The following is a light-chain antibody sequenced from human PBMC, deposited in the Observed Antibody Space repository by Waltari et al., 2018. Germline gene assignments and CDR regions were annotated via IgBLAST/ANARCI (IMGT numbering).Light chain of an antibody. Sequence: DIVMTQSPDSLAVSLGERATINCKSSQRVFCSSGNKDYLAWFQQKPGQPPQLLIYWASARDSGVPDRFSGSGSGTDFTLTISSLQAEDVAFYYCQQYYTPPWTFGQGTKVEI. CDR3: QQYYTPPWT. CDR2: WAS. J-gene: IGKJ1*01. CDR1: QRVFCSSGNKDY. V-gene: IGKV4-1*01.